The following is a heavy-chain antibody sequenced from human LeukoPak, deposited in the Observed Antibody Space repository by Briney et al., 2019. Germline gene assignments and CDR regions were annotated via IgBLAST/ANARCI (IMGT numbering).Heavy chain of an antibody. V-gene: IGHV3-30-3*01. CDR1: GFTFSTYT. CDR3: GRGPLGVNPYWYFDL. D-gene: IGHD4/OR15-4a*01. Sequence: GGSLRLSCAASGFTFSTYTIHWVRQAPGKGLEWVAVISYDGSNKYYADSVKGRFTISRDNSKNTLYLQMNSLRAEDTAVYSCGRGPLGVNPYWYFDLWGRAPWSLSPQ. CDR2: ISYDGSNK. J-gene: IGHJ2*01.